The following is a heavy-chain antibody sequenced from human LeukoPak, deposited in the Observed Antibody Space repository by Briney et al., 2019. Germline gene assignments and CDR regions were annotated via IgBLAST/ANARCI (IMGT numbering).Heavy chain of an antibody. J-gene: IGHJ4*02. CDR2: INPNSGGT. CDR3: ARVGSGSYLTDY. Sequence: ASVKVSCKASGYTFTGYYMHWVRQAPGQGLEWMGWINPNSGGTNHAQKFQGRVTMTRDTSISTAYMELSRLRSDDTAVYYCARVGSGSYLTDYWGQGTLVTVSS. CDR1: GYTFTGYY. V-gene: IGHV1-2*02. D-gene: IGHD1-26*01.